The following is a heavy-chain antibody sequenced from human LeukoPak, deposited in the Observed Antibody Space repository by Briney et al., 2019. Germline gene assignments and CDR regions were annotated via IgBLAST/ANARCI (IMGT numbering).Heavy chain of an antibody. CDR1: GLTFTGFT. CDR3: ASWYGGY. Sequence: GGSLRLSCAASGLTFTGFTMNWVRQAPGKGLEWVSSISTSSNSIYYADSVKGRFTISRDNAKNSLFLQMNSLRAEDTAVYYCASWYGGYWGPGTLVTVSS. CDR2: ISTSSNSI. J-gene: IGHJ4*02. V-gene: IGHV3-21*01. D-gene: IGHD6-13*01.